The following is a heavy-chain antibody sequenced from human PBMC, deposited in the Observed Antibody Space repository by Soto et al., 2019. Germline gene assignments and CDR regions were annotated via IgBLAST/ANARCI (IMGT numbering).Heavy chain of an antibody. J-gene: IGHJ6*02. CDR3: ERDPNDSSAYYHHYYYGMDV. CDR1: GYTFTSYG. CDR2: INAGNGNT. V-gene: IGHV1-3*01. Sequence: SVKASCKASGYTFTSYGIHWVRQAPGQRLERTGWINAGNGNTKYSEKFEGRVTITRDTSASTAYLDLSRLSSEDTAVYYCERDPNDSSAYYHHYYYGMDVWGQGTTVTASS. D-gene: IGHD3-22*01.